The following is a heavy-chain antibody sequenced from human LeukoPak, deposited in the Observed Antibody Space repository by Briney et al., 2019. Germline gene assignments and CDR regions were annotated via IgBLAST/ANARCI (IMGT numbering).Heavy chain of an antibody. CDR3: ARGTYYYGSGSYPFDY. CDR1: GGSISSYY. CDR2: IYTSGST. Sequence: SETQSLTCTVSGGSISSYYWNWIRQPAGKGLEWIGRIYTSGSTNYNPSLKSRVTMSVDTSRNQFPLKLSSVTAADTAVYYCARGTYYYGSGSYPFDYWGQGTLVTVSS. V-gene: IGHV4-4*07. J-gene: IGHJ4*02. D-gene: IGHD3-10*01.